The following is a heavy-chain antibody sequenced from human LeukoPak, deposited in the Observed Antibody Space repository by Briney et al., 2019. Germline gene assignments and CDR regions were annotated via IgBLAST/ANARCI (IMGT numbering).Heavy chain of an antibody. J-gene: IGHJ4*02. CDR3: ARWGVLWYGESQYYFDC. Sequence: SETLSLTCTVSGDSINPYYWSWIRQPPGRGLEWIGYIHYTGSANYNASLMSRVTIALDTSKNQFSLKLSSVTAADTAVYYCARWGVLWYGESQYYFDCWGQGTLVTVSS. CDR1: GDSINPYY. CDR2: IHYTGSA. D-gene: IGHD3-10*01. V-gene: IGHV4-59*08.